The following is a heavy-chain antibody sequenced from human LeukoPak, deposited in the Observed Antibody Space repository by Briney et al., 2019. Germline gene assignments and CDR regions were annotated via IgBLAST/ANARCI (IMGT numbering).Heavy chain of an antibody. CDR2: INHSGST. D-gene: IGHD1-26*01. J-gene: IGHJ4*02. CDR1: GGSISSYY. CDR3: ARGNYFSSGSYHY. Sequence: SSETLSLTCTVSGGSISSYYWSWIRQPPGKGLEWIGEINHSGSTNYNPSLKSRVTISVDTSKNQFSLKLSSVTAADTAVYYCARGNYFSSGSYHYWGQGTLVTVSS. V-gene: IGHV4-34*01.